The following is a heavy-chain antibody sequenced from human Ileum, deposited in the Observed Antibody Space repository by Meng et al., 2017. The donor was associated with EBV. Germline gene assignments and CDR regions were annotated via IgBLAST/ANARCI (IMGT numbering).Heavy chain of an antibody. CDR3: RNAFCSAAAGCSDY. CDR1: GRSFRGNC. V-gene: IGHV4-34*01. J-gene: IGHJ4*02. D-gene: IGHD3-3*01. CDR2: INERGST. Sequence: HVHAQQWASARLKPSETLPITCADHGRSFRGNCWRWIHQSPGKRLKWIGEINERGSTNYNPSLKSRVTILMDTSKNQFSLKLTSVTAADAAVYYCRNAFCSAAAGCSDYWGQGTLVTVPS.